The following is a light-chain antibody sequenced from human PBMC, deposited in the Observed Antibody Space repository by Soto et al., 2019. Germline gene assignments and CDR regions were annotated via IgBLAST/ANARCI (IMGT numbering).Light chain of an antibody. CDR3: QSDDSSLSAVV. CDR1: SSNIGARYE. CDR2: EDI. J-gene: IGLJ2*01. V-gene: IGLV1-40*01. Sequence: QSVLTQPPSVSGAPGQTVTISCTGSSSNIGARYEVHWYQQLPGTAPKLLIYEDIKRPSGVPDRFSGSKSGASASLAIAGLLADDEAEYYCQSDDSSLSAVVFGGGTKLTVL.